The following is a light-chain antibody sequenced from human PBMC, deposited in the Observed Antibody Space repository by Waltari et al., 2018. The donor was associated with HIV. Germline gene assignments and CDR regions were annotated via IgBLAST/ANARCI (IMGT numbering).Light chain of an antibody. CDR1: SSNIGNHY. Sequence: QSVFTQPPSVSAAPGQQVTISCSGSSSNIGNHYVSLYQPLPGTAPKLLSYENTQRPSGIPDRFSGSKSGTSATLGITGLRTGDEADYYCGTWDTRLSAVVFGGGTKLTVL. V-gene: IGLV1-51*02. J-gene: IGLJ2*01. CDR3: GTWDTRLSAVV. CDR2: ENT.